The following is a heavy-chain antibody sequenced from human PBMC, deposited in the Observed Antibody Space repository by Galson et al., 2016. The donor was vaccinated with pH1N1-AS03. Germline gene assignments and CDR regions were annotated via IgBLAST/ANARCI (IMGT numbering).Heavy chain of an antibody. CDR1: GFTFDYFY. CDR2: ISTAGITT. D-gene: IGHD1-1*01. Sequence: SLRLSCAASGFTFDYFYMSWIRQAPGKGLEWISFISTAGITTHYADSVKGRFTISRDNANNSLYLEMTTLRPADTAIYYCARNWNYFNLLGQGVLVTVPS. CDR3: ARNWNYFNL. J-gene: IGHJ4*02. V-gene: IGHV3-11*01.